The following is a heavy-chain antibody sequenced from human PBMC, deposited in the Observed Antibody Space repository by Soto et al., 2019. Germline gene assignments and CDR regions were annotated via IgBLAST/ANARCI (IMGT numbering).Heavy chain of an antibody. D-gene: IGHD3-3*01. J-gene: IGHJ6*02. V-gene: IGHV3-15*07. CDR3: TTDVYYDFWSGYLTSYYYYGMDV. CDR2: IKSKTDGGTT. CDR1: GFTFSNAW. Sequence: GGSLRLSCAASGFTFSNAWMNWVRQAPGKGLEWVGRIKSKTDGGTTDYAAPVKGRFTISRDDSKNTLYLQMNSLKTEDTAVYYCTTDVYYDFWSGYLTSYYYYGMDVWGQGTTVTV.